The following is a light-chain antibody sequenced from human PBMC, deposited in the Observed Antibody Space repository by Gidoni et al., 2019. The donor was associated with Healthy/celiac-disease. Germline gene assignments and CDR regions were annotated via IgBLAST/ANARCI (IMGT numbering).Light chain of an antibody. V-gene: IGKV3-11*01. CDR3: QQRSNWPLLT. J-gene: IGKJ4*01. Sequence: EIVFTQSPATLSLSPGERATLSCRASQSVSSYLAWYQQKPGQAPRLLIYDASNRATGIPARFSSSGSGTDFTLTISSLEPEDFAVYYCQQRSNWPLLTFGGGTKVEIK. CDR1: QSVSSY. CDR2: DAS.